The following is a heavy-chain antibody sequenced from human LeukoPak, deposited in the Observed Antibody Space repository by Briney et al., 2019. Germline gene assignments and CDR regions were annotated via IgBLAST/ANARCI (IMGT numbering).Heavy chain of an antibody. Sequence: TSETLSLTCTASGGSISSYYWSWIRQPPGKGLEWIGYIYYSGSTNYNPSLKSRVTISVDTSKNQFSLKLSSVSAADTAVYYCARDGGAFDIWGQGTMVTVSS. J-gene: IGHJ3*02. CDR1: GGSISSYY. CDR2: IYYSGST. V-gene: IGHV4-59*01. CDR3: ARDGGAFDI.